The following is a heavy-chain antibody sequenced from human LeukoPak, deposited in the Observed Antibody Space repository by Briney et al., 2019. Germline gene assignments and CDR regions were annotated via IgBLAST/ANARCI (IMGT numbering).Heavy chain of an antibody. CDR2: IYYSGST. Sequence: PSETLSLTCTVSGGSISGYYWTWIRQPPGKGLEWIGYIYYSGSTNYNPSLKSRVTISVDTSKNQFSLNLSSVTAADTAVYHCARSERYNSGWYFYFDYWGQGTLVTVSS. D-gene: IGHD6-19*01. V-gene: IGHV4-59*01. CDR3: ARSERYNSGWYFYFDY. CDR1: GGSISGYY. J-gene: IGHJ4*02.